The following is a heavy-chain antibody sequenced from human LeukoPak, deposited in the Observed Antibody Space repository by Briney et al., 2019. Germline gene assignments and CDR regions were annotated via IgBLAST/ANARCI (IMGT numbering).Heavy chain of an antibody. CDR3: ARDQRVTGRPDIDY. CDR2: ISSDGSST. D-gene: IGHD6-6*01. J-gene: IGHJ4*02. V-gene: IGHV3-74*03. CDR1: GFTFRNHW. Sequence: GGSLRLSCAASGFTFRNHWMHWVRQPPAKKLLWVSRISSDGSSTTYADSVKGRFTISRDNAKNTLYLQMNNLRAEDTAMYYCARDQRVTGRPDIDYWGQGTLVIVSS.